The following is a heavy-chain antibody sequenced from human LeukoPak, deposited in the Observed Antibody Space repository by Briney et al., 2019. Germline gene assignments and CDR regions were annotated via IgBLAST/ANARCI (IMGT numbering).Heavy chain of an antibody. V-gene: IGHV3-23*01. Sequence: GGSLRLSCAASGFTFSIYAMSWVRQAPGKGLEWVSAISGSGGSTYYADSVKGRFTISRDNAKNSLYLQMNSLRAEDTAVYYCARVLYYYDSSGYYLGYWGQGTLVTVSS. CDR1: GFTFSIYA. CDR3: ARVLYYYDSSGYYLGY. J-gene: IGHJ4*02. CDR2: ISGSGGST. D-gene: IGHD3-22*01.